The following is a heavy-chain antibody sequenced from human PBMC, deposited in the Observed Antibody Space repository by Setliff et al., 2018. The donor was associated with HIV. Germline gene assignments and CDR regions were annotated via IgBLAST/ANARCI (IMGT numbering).Heavy chain of an antibody. V-gene: IGHV3-23*01. J-gene: IGHJ3*02. CDR2: ISGSGAST. CDR1: GGSISSGSYF. Sequence: ETLSLTCTVSGGSISSGSYFWSWIRQPAGKGLEWVLVISGSGASTYYADSVKGRFTISRDNSKNTLYLQMNSLRVEDTAVYYCAKGRYGGYDWGTLDIWGQGTMVTVSS. CDR3: AKGRYGGYDWGTLDI. D-gene: IGHD5-12*01.